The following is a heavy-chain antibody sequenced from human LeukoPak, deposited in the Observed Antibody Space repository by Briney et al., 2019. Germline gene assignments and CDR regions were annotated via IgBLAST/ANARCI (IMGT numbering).Heavy chain of an antibody. J-gene: IGHJ4*02. Sequence: PGGSLRLSCAASGFIFSNYGMNWVRQAPGKGLEWVAAISASGSATSYADSVKGRFTISRDNSKNTLYLQMNSLRAEDTAVYYCAKDPLAYDFWSGYPSDYWGQGTLVTVSS. CDR1: GFIFSNYG. D-gene: IGHD3-3*01. V-gene: IGHV3-23*01. CDR2: ISASGSAT. CDR3: AKDPLAYDFWSGYPSDY.